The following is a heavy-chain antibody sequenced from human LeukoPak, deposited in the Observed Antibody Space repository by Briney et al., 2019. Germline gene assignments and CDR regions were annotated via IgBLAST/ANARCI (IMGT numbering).Heavy chain of an antibody. CDR2: ISGSGGST. Sequence: PGGSLRLSCAASGFTFSSYAMSWVRQAPGKGLEWVSAISGSGGSTYYADSVKGRFTISRDNSKNTLYLQMNSLRAEDTAVYYCAKDILARKYYDILTGLMIAFDIWGQGTMVTVSS. V-gene: IGHV3-23*01. CDR1: GFTFSSYA. CDR3: AKDILARKYYDILTGLMIAFDI. D-gene: IGHD3-9*01. J-gene: IGHJ3*02.